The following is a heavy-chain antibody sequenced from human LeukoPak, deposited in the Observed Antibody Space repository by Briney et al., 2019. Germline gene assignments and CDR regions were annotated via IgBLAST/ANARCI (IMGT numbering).Heavy chain of an antibody. CDR3: ARDGPVGAIGSDAFDI. V-gene: IGHV4-59*01. CDR2: IYYSGST. CDR1: GFTFSSYA. J-gene: IGHJ3*02. Sequence: KPGGSLRLSCAASGFTFSSYAVHWIRQPPGKGLEWIGYIYYSGSTNYNPSLKSRVTISVDTSKNQFSLKLSSVTAADTAVYYCARDGPVGAIGSDAFDIWGQGTMVTVSS. D-gene: IGHD1-26*01.